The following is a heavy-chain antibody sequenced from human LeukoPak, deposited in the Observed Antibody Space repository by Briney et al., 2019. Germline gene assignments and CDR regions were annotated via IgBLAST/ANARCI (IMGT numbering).Heavy chain of an antibody. CDR3: ARDRLSGSYTGRFDY. D-gene: IGHD1-26*01. J-gene: IGHJ4*02. CDR2: IYSGGST. V-gene: IGHV3-66*01. CDR1: GFTVSSNY. Sequence: TGGSLRLSCAASGFTVSSNYMGWVRQAPGKGLEWVSVIYSGGSTYYADSVKGRFTISRDNSKNTLYLQMNSLRAEDTAVYYCARDRLSGSYTGRFDYWGQGTVVTVSS.